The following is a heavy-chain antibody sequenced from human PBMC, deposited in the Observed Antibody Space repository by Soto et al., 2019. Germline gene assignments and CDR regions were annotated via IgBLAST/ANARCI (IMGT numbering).Heavy chain of an antibody. J-gene: IGHJ3*02. CDR2: IIPIRGIA. Sequence: ASLKVSCKTSGHTFSSYTISCVRQTHGQGLEWMGRIIPIRGIASYAQKFQGRVTITADTSTSTVYMELSSLRSEDTAVYYCARDLMGCSGGSCYSGAFDIWGQGTMVTVSS. D-gene: IGHD2-15*01. CDR3: ARDLMGCSGGSCYSGAFDI. V-gene: IGHV1-69*04. CDR1: GHTFSSYT.